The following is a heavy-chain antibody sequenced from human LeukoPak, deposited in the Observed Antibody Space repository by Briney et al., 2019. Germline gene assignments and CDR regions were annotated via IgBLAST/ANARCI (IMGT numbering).Heavy chain of an antibody. CDR3: AKGADSSSWSYYYYYYMDV. V-gene: IGHV3-30*02. CDR1: GFTFSSHG. Sequence: GGSLRLSCAASGFTFSSHGMHWVRQAPGKGLEWVAFIRYDGSNKYYADSVKGRFTISRDNSKNTLYLQMNSLRAEDTAVYYCAKGADSSSWSYYYYYYMDVWGKGTTVTISS. J-gene: IGHJ6*03. D-gene: IGHD6-13*01. CDR2: IRYDGSNK.